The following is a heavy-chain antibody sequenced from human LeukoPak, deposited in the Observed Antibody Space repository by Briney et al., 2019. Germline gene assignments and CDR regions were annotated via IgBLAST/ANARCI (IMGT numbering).Heavy chain of an antibody. CDR2: IKQDGSEK. D-gene: IGHD1-1*01. Sequence: GGSLRLSCAASGFTFSSYWVSWVRQAPGKGLEWVANIKQDGSEKYYVDSVKGRFTISRDNAKNSLYLQMNSLRAEDTAVYYCARGGTRYYYGMDVWGQGTTVTVSS. V-gene: IGHV3-7*03. CDR3: ARGGTRYYYGMDV. J-gene: IGHJ6*02. CDR1: GFTFSSYW.